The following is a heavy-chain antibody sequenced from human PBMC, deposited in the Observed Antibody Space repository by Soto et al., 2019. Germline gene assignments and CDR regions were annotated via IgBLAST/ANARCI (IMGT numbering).Heavy chain of an antibody. CDR1: GFTFSDYY. CDR3: ARVAGAPGLYFDY. CDR2: ISSSGSTI. D-gene: IGHD6-19*01. Sequence: GGSLRLSFAASGFTFSDYYIRWIRPASGKGLELVSFISSSGSTIYYADSVKVRFTISRDNAENSLYLQMNSLRAEDTAVYYCARVAGAPGLYFDYWGQGTLVTVSS. V-gene: IGHV3-11*01. J-gene: IGHJ4*02.